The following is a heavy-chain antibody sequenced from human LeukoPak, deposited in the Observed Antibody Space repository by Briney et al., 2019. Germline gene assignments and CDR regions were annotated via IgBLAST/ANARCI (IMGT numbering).Heavy chain of an antibody. CDR2: INPYSGGT. V-gene: IGHV1-2*02. J-gene: IGHJ4*02. CDR1: VYTFTVYH. D-gene: IGHD6-13*01. Sequence: ASVKVSCKASVYTFTVYHVHWVRQAPGQGLEWMGWINPYSGGTNYAQKFQGRVTMTRDTSISTAYMELSGLRSDDTAVYYCARDGSSSWYVDWGQGTLVTVSS. CDR3: ARDGSSSWYVD.